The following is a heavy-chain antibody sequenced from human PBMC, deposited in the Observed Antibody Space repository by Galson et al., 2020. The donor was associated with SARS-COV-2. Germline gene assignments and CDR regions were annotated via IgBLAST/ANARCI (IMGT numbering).Heavy chain of an antibody. CDR3: ARGGRGYGSVTYRLDY. CDR2: TYTSGST. Sequence: SETLSLTCTVSGASISSGTYYWSWIRQPAGKGLEWIGRTYTSGSTDYNPSLKSRITISVDTSKNQFSLTLTSVTAADTAVYYCARGGRGYGSVTYRLDYWGQGILVTVSS. J-gene: IGHJ4*02. D-gene: IGHD3-10*01. CDR1: GASISSGTYY. V-gene: IGHV4-61*02.